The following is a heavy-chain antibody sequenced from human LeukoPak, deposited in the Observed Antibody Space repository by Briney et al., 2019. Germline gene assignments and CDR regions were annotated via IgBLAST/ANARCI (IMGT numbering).Heavy chain of an antibody. CDR3: ARLRSHDTSGSYPFDL. V-gene: IGHV4-59*11. CDR1: GGSITGHY. Sequence: PSETLSLTCSVSGGSITGHYCSWIRQPPGKGLEYIGYVYYIGSTNYNPSLKSRVTISVDTSKTQFSLQLSSVTAADTAVYYCARLRSHDTSGSYPFDLWGRGTLVTVSS. J-gene: IGHJ2*01. D-gene: IGHD3-22*01. CDR2: VYYIGST.